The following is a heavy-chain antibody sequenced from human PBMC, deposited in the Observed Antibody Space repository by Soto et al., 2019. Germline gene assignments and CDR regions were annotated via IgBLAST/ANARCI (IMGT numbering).Heavy chain of an antibody. CDR3: ARWGLRVDAFDI. V-gene: IGHV4-31*03. Sequence: SETLSLTCTVSGGSISSGGYYWSWIRQHPGKGLEWIGYIYYSGSTYYNPSLKSRVTISVDTSKNQFSLKLSSVTAADTAVYYCARWGLRVDAFDIWGQGTMVTVSS. CDR1: GGSISSGGYY. CDR2: IYYSGST. J-gene: IGHJ3*02. D-gene: IGHD4-17*01.